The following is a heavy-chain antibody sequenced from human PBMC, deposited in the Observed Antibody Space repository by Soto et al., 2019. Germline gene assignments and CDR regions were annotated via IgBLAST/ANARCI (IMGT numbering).Heavy chain of an antibody. CDR3: AREYGFSSDY. CDR1: GGSMRSYY. CDR2: IHDSGIT. Sequence: SETLSLTCSVSGGSMRSYYWSWIRQPPGKGLEWIGYIHDSGITDYNPSLKSRATISIDTFRNQISLNLHSVTAADTAVYYCAREYGFSSDYWGQGTVVTVSS. D-gene: IGHD2-2*01. V-gene: IGHV4-59*01. J-gene: IGHJ4*02.